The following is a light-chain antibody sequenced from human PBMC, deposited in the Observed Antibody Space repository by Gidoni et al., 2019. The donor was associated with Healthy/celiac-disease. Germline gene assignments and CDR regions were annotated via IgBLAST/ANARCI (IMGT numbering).Light chain of an antibody. J-gene: IGLJ2*01. CDR3: SSYTSSSTLYVV. CDR1: SSDVGGYNY. Sequence: QSALTQPASVSGSPGQSIPISCTGTSSDVGGYNYVSWYQQHPGKAPKLMIYEVSNRPPGVSNRFSGSKSGNTASLTISGLQAEDEADYYCSSYTSSSTLYVVFGGGTKLTVL. V-gene: IGLV2-14*01. CDR2: EVS.